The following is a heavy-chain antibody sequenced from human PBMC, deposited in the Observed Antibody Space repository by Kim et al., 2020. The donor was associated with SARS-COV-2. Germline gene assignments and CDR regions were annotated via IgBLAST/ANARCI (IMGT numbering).Heavy chain of an antibody. CDR2: SSSGGST. J-gene: IGHJ3*01. V-gene: IGHV4-39*02. CDR1: GGSVISSIPYH. CDR3: ARLPRIVVVPAALSTYAFHF. Sequence: SETLSLTCTVSGGSVISSIPYHWAWIRQPRGKGLEWIGSSSSGGSTHHNPSLKSRLTISVDTSRNLFSLELTSMTAADTAVYYCARLPRIVVVPAALSTYAFHFRRQGTMVTVSS. D-gene: IGHD2-15*01.